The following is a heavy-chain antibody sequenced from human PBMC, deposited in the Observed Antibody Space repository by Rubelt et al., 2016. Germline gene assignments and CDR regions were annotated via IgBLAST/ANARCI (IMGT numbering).Heavy chain of an antibody. V-gene: IGHV3-48*04. CDR3: ARDLGATLPFYWLDP. CDR1: GFTFSSYS. D-gene: IGHD1-26*01. CDR2: ISSSSTNI. J-gene: IGHJ5*02. Sequence: GGGLVQPGGSLRLSCAASGFTFSSYSMNWVRQAPGKGLEWVSYISSSSTNIYYADSAKGRFTISRDNAKNSLYLQMNSLRAEDTAVYFCARDLGATLPFYWLDPWGQGTLVTVSS.